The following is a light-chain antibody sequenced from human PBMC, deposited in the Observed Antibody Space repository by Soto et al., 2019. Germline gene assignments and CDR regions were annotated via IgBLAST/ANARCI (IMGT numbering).Light chain of an antibody. CDR2: GAS. CDR1: PSVSSSY. J-gene: IGKJ1*01. Sequence: IVLPQPPGSLSLSPGERATLSCTPSPSVSSSYLAWYQPKPGQAPRLLIYGASRRGAGTSKRCSGRACGTGSTPTSSIQEHDVVAEFYYQQYGSPPRTFGQGTKVDI. V-gene: IGKV3-20*01. CDR3: QQYGSPPRT.